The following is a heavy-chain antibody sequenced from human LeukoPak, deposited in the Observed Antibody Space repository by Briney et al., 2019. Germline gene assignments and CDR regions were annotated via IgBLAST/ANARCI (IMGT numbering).Heavy chain of an antibody. J-gene: IGHJ6*02. Sequence: SETLSLTCTVSGDSVSSGSYSWSWIRQPPGKGLEWIGYIFYRGSTSHNPSLKSRLTISADSSKNQFSLRLSSVTAADTAVYYCARARNYYYYLDVWGQGTTVTVSS. CDR1: GDSVSSGSYS. D-gene: IGHD1-14*01. V-gene: IGHV4-61*01. CDR2: IFYRGST. CDR3: ARARNYYYYLDV.